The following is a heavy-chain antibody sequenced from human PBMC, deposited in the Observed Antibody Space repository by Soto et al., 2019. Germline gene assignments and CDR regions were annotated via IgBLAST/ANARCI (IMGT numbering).Heavy chain of an antibody. J-gene: IGHJ5*02. Sequence: SETLSLTCTASGGSISSSHYYWAWIRQPPGKGLEWIGSVHYSGRTSYNPSLKSRVTMSADTSTNELSLKLSSVTAADTALYYCARSYNNYVFDWFDPWGQGTLVTVSS. D-gene: IGHD1-20*01. CDR1: GGSISSSHYY. CDR3: ARSYNNYVFDWFDP. CDR2: VHYSGRT. V-gene: IGHV4-39*07.